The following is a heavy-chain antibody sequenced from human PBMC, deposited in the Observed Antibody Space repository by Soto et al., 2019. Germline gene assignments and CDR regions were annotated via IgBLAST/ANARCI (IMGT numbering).Heavy chain of an antibody. Sequence: EVQLVESGGSLITPGGSLRLSCAGSGFTFSNAWMTWVRQAPGKGLEWIGRIKSKTDGETTDYAAPVKGRFTISRDDSTNTLYLQMSSLKTEDTAFYYCTRGAPSGTFYDYWGQGTLDTVSS. CDR2: IKSKTDGETT. CDR1: GFTFSNAW. CDR3: TRGAPSGTFYDY. D-gene: IGHD6-13*01. V-gene: IGHV3-15*01. J-gene: IGHJ4*02.